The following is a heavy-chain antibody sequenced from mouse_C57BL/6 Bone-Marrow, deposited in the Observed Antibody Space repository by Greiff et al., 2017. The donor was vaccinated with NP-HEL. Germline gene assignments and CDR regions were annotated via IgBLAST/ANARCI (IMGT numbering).Heavy chain of an antibody. CDR2: IDPENGDT. CDR3: TTKLLWFAY. J-gene: IGHJ3*01. CDR1: GFNIKDDY. Sequence: VQLQQSGAELVRPGASVKLSCTASGFNIKDDYMHWVKQRPEQGLEWIGWIDPENGDTEYASKFQGKATITADTSSNTAYLQLSSLTSEDTAVYYCTTKLLWFAYWGQGTLVTVSA. V-gene: IGHV14-4*01.